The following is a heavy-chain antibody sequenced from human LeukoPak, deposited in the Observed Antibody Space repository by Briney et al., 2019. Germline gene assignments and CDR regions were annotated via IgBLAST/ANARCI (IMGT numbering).Heavy chain of an antibody. CDR2: IYYSGTT. Sequence: SETLSLTCTVSGGSISSSAYYWGWIRQPPGKGLEWIGNIYYSGTTYHNPSLKGRVTISVDTSKNQFSLKLYSVTAADTAVYYCARKEIYPTWFDPWGQGTLVAVSS. V-gene: IGHV4-39*01. J-gene: IGHJ5*02. CDR1: GGSISSSAYY. CDR3: ARKEIYPTWFDP.